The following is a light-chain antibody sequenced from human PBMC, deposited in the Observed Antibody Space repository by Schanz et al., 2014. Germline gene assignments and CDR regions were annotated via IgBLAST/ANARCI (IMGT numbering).Light chain of an antibody. CDR3: SSYAGSNNLGV. J-gene: IGLJ3*02. Sequence: SALTQPPSASGSPGQSVTISCTGTSSDVGGYNYVSWYQQHPGKAPKLMIYEVSKRPSGVPDRFSGSKSGNTASLTVSGLQAEDEADYYCSSYAGSNNLGVFGGGTQLTV. V-gene: IGLV2-8*01. CDR2: EVS. CDR1: SSDVGGYNY.